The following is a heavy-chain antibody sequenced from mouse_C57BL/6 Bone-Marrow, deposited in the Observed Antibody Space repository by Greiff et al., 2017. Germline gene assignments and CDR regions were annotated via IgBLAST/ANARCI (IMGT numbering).Heavy chain of an antibody. D-gene: IGHD1-1*01. CDR2: INPNNGGT. CDR1: GYTFTDYY. CDR3: ARFATVVVDY. V-gene: IGHV1-26*01. Sequence: EVQLQQSGPELVKPGASVKISCKASGYTFTDYYMNWVKQSHGKSLEWIGDINPNNGGTSYNQKFKGKATLTVDKSSSTAYMELRSLTSEAAAVYYCARFATVVVDYWGQGTTLTVSS. J-gene: IGHJ2*01.